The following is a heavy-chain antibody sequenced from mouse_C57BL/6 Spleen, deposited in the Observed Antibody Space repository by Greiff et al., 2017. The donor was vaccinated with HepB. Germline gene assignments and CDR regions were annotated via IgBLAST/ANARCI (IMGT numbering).Heavy chain of an antibody. Sequence: VQLQQSGAELVKPGASVKMSCKASGYTFTSYWITWVKQRPGQGLEWIGYIYPGSGSTNYNEKFKSKATLTVDTSSSTAYMQLSSLTSEDSAVYYWARRVGNYGSHYYAMGYWGQGTSVTVSS. CDR2: IYPGSGST. J-gene: IGHJ4*01. V-gene: IGHV1-55*01. D-gene: IGHD1-1*01. CDR3: ARRVGNYGSHYYAMGY. CDR1: GYTFTSYW.